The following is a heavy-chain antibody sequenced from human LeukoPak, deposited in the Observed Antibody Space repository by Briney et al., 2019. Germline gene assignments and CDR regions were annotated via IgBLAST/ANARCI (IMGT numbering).Heavy chain of an antibody. CDR2: INQDGSKE. J-gene: IGHJ4*02. V-gene: IGHV3-7*01. D-gene: IGHD1-1*01. CDR1: GFTFSSSW. CDR3: ARSPTTGTVDY. Sequence: WGSLRLSCAASGFTFSSSWMSWVRQAPGKGLEWVANINQDGSKEYYVDSVEGRFTISRDNAKNSLYLQMNTLRAEDTAVYFCARSPTTGTVDYWGQGTLVTVSS.